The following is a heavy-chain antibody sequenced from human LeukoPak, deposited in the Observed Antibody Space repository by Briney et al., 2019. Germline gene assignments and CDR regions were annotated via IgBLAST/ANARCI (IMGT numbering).Heavy chain of an antibody. CDR2: ISYDGSNK. V-gene: IGHV3-30*18. CDR3: AKGPPSFGSWSSYFY. J-gene: IGHJ4*02. D-gene: IGHD6-13*01. Sequence: AGGSLRLSCAASGFTFSSYGMHWVRQAPGKGLEWVAVISYDGSNKYYADSVKGRFTISRDNSKNTLYLQMNSLRAEDTAVYYCAKGPPSFGSWSSYFYWGQGTLVTVSS. CDR1: GFTFSSYG.